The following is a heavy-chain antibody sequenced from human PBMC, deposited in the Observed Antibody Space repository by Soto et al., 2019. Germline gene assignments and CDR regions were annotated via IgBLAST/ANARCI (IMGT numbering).Heavy chain of an antibody. D-gene: IGHD3-22*01. Sequence: PSETLSLTCTVSGGSISGYYWSWIRQPPGKGLEWIGYIYYSGSTSYNPSLRSRLTISLDTSKNQFSLRLTSVTAADTAVYYCAREDSSGYKFFAYWGQGTLVTVSS. CDR2: IYYSGST. CDR3: AREDSSGYKFFAY. J-gene: IGHJ4*02. V-gene: IGHV4-59*01. CDR1: GGSISGYY.